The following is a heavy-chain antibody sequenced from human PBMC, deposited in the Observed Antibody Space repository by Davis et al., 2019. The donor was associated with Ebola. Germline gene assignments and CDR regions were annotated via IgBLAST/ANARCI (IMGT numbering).Heavy chain of an antibody. Sequence: PSETLSLTCSVSGASISGYYWSWIRQSAGKGLEWIGRISSSGSTNYNPSLKNRVTISVDPSKNQFSLRLFSVTAADTAVYYCARETGVNWGYALDIWGQGTMVTVSS. CDR2: ISSSGST. V-gene: IGHV4-4*07. J-gene: IGHJ3*02. CDR3: ARETGVNWGYALDI. CDR1: GASISGYY. D-gene: IGHD3-16*01.